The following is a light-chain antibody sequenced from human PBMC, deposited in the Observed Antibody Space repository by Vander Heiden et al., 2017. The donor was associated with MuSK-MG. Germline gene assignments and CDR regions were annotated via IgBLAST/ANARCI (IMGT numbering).Light chain of an antibody. J-gene: IGKJ4*01. Sequence: HFSHSPSFLSASVVDRVTITCRASQSIITYLNWYQQKPGKAPKVLIYAASSLQSGVPSRFSGSGSGTDFTLTISSLQPEDFATYYCQQSYSTLFTFGGGTKVEIK. CDR3: QQSYSTLFT. V-gene: IGKV1-39*01. CDR2: AAS. CDR1: QSIITY.